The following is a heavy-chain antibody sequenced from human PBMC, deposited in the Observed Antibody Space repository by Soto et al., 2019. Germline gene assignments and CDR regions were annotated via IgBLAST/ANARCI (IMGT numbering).Heavy chain of an antibody. Sequence: EVQLLESGGGLVQPGGSLRLSCAASGFTFSSYAMSWVRQAPGKGLEWVSASSGRGGSTYYADSVKGRFTISRDNSKNPLYLQMNSLRAEDTAVYYCAKDFDYSNVGGNYWGQGTLVTVSS. J-gene: IGHJ4*02. CDR3: AKDFDYSNVGGNY. CDR1: GFTFSSYA. CDR2: SSGRGGST. V-gene: IGHV3-23*01. D-gene: IGHD4-4*01.